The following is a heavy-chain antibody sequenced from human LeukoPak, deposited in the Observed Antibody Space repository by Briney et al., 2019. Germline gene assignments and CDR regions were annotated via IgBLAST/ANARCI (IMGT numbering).Heavy chain of an antibody. D-gene: IGHD6-13*01. CDR3: ARGLSIAAAGTYYFDY. CDR1: GGSFSGYY. CDR2: INHSGST. V-gene: IGHV4-34*01. J-gene: IGHJ4*02. Sequence: PSETLSLTCAVYGGSFSGYYWSWIRQPPGKGLEWIGEINHSGSTNYNPSLKSRVTISVDTSKNRFSLKLSSVTAADTAVYYCARGLSIAAAGTYYFDYWGQGTLVTVSS.